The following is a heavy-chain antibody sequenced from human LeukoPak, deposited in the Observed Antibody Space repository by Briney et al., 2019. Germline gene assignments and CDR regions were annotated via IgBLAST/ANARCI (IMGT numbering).Heavy chain of an antibody. V-gene: IGHV4-34*01. D-gene: IGHD6-13*01. CDR1: GGSFSGYY. CDR3: AGVWSSSRTPKARISYGGCDP. Sequence: SETLSLTCAVYGGSFSGYYWSWIRHPPGKGLEWIGEINHSGCTIHNQSIKSRITIPVDTPKNQCSLKLSSVTAADTAVYYCAGVWSSSRTPKARISYGGCDPWGQGTLVTVSS. J-gene: IGHJ5*02. CDR2: INHSGCT.